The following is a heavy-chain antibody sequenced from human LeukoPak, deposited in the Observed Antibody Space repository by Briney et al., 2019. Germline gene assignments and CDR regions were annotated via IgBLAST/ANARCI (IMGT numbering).Heavy chain of an antibody. CDR3: AKDSPQYNWNYVSGDY. Sequence: PGGSLRLSCAASGFTFSNAWMSWVRQAPGKGLEWVSAISGSGGSTYYADSVKGRFTISRDNSKNTLYLQMNSLRAEDTAVYYCAKDSPQYNWNYVSGDYWGQGTLVTVSS. V-gene: IGHV3-23*01. CDR2: ISGSGGST. CDR1: GFTFSNAW. D-gene: IGHD1-7*01. J-gene: IGHJ4*02.